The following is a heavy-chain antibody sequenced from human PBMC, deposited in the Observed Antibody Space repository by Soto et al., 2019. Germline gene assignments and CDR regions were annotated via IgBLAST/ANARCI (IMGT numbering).Heavy chain of an antibody. V-gene: IGHV3-11*01. CDR1: GFTFSDYY. D-gene: IGHD2-21*02. Sequence: GGSLRLSCAASGFTFSDYYMSWIRQAPGKGLEWVSYISSSGSTIYYADSVKGRFTISRDNAKNSLYLQMNSLRAEDTAVYYCARDWLVTAILGAFDIWGQGTMVTVSS. J-gene: IGHJ3*02. CDR3: ARDWLVTAILGAFDI. CDR2: ISSSGSTI.